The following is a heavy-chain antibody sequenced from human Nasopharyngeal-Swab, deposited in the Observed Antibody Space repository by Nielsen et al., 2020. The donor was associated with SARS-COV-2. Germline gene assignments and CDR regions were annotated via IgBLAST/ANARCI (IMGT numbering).Heavy chain of an antibody. D-gene: IGHD3-9*01. Sequence: SGPTLVKPTPTLTLTFTFSWFSLSTSGVGVGWIRQPPGKALEWLALIYWDDDKRYSPSLKSRLTITKDTSKNQVVLTMTNMDPVDTATYYCARQGDYDILTGYGYWGQGTLVTVSS. CDR1: WFSLSTSGVG. CDR2: IYWDDDK. CDR3: ARQGDYDILTGYGY. V-gene: IGHV2-5*02. J-gene: IGHJ4*02.